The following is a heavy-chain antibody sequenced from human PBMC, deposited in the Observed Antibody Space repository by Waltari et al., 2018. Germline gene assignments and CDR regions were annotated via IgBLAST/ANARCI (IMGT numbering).Heavy chain of an antibody. CDR3: AKDIAPAGTRYFDY. V-gene: IGHV3-23*01. CDR2: MGGSGMST. J-gene: IGHJ4*02. Sequence: EVQLLESGGGLVQPGGSLRLSCVASGLTLSRYTMSWVRQAPGKGVEWVSSMGGSGMSTYYADSGKGRFTISRDNSKEILYLQINSLRAEDTAVYYCAKDIAPAGTRYFDYWGQGTLVTVSS. D-gene: IGHD6-13*01. CDR1: GLTLSRYT.